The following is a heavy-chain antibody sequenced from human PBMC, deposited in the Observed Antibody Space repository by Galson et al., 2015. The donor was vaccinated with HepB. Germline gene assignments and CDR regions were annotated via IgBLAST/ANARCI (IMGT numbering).Heavy chain of an antibody. D-gene: IGHD2/OR15-2a*01. CDR3: AVDSTTYPRVFDY. J-gene: IGHJ4*02. Sequence: SETLSLTCTVSGDSIGSYHWSWIRQPPGKGLEWLGFVYYSGTTAYNPSLRGRITISLDSSKKSFSLSLTSVTAADTAVYYCAVDSTTYPRVFDYWGQGALVTVSS. CDR2: VYYSGTT. CDR1: GDSIGSYH. V-gene: IGHV4-59*08.